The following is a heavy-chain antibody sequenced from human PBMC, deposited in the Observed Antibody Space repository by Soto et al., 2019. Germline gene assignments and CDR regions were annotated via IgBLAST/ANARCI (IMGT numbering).Heavy chain of an antibody. D-gene: IGHD2-2*01. CDR2: ISGSGGST. V-gene: IGHV3-23*01. Sequence: EVQLLESGGGLVQPGGSLRLSCAASGFTFSSYAMSWVRQAPGKGLEWVSAISGSGGSTYYADSVKGRFTISKDNSKNTLYLQMNSLRAKDTAVYYCAKDLLPSSYFPSSSTSCYLDYWGQGTLVTVSS. CDR3: AKDLLPSSYFPSSSTSCYLDY. J-gene: IGHJ4*02. CDR1: GFTFSSYA.